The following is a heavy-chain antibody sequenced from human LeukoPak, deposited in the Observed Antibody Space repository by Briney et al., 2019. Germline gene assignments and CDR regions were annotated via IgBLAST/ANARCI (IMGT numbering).Heavy chain of an antibody. D-gene: IGHD1-1*01. J-gene: IGHJ4*02. V-gene: IGHV3-7*01. CDR2: INPDGRTT. Sequence: GGSLRLSSVASGFSFSTYWMNWIRQAPGKGLEWVANINPDGRTTNYVDSVKGRFTISRDNAKSSLYLQMNSLRAEDTAVYYCATDRGYLTFDYWGQGTLVTVSS. CDR3: ATDRGYLTFDY. CDR1: GFSFSTYW.